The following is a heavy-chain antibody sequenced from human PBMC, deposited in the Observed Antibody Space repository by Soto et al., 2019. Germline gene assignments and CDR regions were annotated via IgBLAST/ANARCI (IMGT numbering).Heavy chain of an antibody. Sequence: GGSLRLSCAASGFTFSNYAMSWVRQAPGRGLEWVSAISDSGGNTNYVDSVKGRFTISRDNSKNTLYLQMNRLRAEDTAVYYCAKDRIPGWYTDFDYWGQGTLVTVSS. CDR2: ISDSGGNT. CDR1: GFTFSNYA. CDR3: AKDRIPGWYTDFDY. D-gene: IGHD6-19*01. J-gene: IGHJ4*02. V-gene: IGHV3-23*01.